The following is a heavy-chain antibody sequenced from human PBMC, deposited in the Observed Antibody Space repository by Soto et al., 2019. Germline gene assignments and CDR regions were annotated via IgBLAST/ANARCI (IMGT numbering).Heavy chain of an antibody. CDR1: GGSISGYY. V-gene: IGHV4-59*12. CDR3: ARDKITGLFDY. Sequence: SETLSLTCTVSGGSISGYYWSWIRQSPEKGLEYIGYISYSGSTNYNPSLKSRVTISVDTSKNQFSLKLTSVTAADTAAYYCARDKITGLFDYWGQGTLVTVSS. J-gene: IGHJ4*02. D-gene: IGHD2-8*02. CDR2: ISYSGST.